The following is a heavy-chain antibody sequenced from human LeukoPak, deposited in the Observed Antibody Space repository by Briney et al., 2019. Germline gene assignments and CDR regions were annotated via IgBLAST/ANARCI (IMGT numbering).Heavy chain of an antibody. CDR2: IKQDGSEK. Sequence: GGFLRLSCAASGFTFSSHWMSWVRQAPGKGLEWVANIKQDGSEKYYVDSVKGRFTISRDNAKNSLYLQMNSLRAEDTAVYYCARDMVGATLSAAFDIWGQGTMVTVSS. CDR1: GFTFSSHW. V-gene: IGHV3-7*01. D-gene: IGHD1-26*01. CDR3: ARDMVGATLSAAFDI. J-gene: IGHJ3*02.